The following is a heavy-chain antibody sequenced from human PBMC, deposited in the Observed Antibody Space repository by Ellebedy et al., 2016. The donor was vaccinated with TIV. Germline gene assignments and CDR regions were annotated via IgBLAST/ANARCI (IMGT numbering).Heavy chain of an antibody. Sequence: PGGSLRLSCAVSGFSFSSYAMSWVRQAPGKGLEWVGGIVGSGAQKYADSVKGRFTISRDTSKRTVELQMNRLRAEDTAVYVCAKDRTPGNGYWVFDHWGQGTLVSVSS. CDR2: IVGSGA. CDR3: AKDRTPGNGYWVFDH. V-gene: IGHV3-23*01. CDR1: GFSFSSYA. J-gene: IGHJ4*02. D-gene: IGHD5-18*01.